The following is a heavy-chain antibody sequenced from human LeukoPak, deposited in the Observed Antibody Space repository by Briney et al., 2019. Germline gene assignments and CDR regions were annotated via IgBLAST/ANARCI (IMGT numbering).Heavy chain of an antibody. Sequence: GASVKVSCKASGYTSTSYAVHWVRRAPGQSLEWMGYINDGDGNTKYSQEFQGRVTITRDTSASIVYMELSSLRSEDMAFYYCARERGEFGGSYFLDYWGQGTLVTVSS. J-gene: IGHJ4*02. V-gene: IGHV1-3*03. CDR3: ARERGEFGGSYFLDY. CDR2: INDGDGNT. CDR1: GYTSTSYA. D-gene: IGHD1-26*01.